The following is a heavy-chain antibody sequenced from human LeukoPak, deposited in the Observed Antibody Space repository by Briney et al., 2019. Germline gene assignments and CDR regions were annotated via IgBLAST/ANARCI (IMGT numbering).Heavy chain of an antibody. Sequence: SQTLSLTCSVSGGSISRGGYYWTWIRQHPGKGLEWIGHIHHSGSTDYNPSLQSRVIISMDTSENQFSLKLRSVTAADTAVYYCARDLYYGYVNWFDTWGQGTLVTVSS. V-gene: IGHV4-31*03. CDR1: GGSISRGGYY. CDR3: ARDLYYGYVNWFDT. CDR2: IHHSGST. J-gene: IGHJ5*02. D-gene: IGHD2-2*03.